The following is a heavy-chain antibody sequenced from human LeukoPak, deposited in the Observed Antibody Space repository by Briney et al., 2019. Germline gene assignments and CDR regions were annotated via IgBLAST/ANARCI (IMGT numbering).Heavy chain of an antibody. D-gene: IGHD6-6*01. Sequence: GGSLRLSCAAYGFTFSSYAMSWVRQAQGKGLEWVSAISGSAGSTYYADSVKGRFTISRDNSKNTLYLQMNSLRAEDTAVYYCAKELGNIAARRPETAYWGQGTLVTVSS. V-gene: IGHV3-23*01. J-gene: IGHJ4*02. CDR3: AKELGNIAARRPETAY. CDR1: GFTFSSYA. CDR2: ISGSAGST.